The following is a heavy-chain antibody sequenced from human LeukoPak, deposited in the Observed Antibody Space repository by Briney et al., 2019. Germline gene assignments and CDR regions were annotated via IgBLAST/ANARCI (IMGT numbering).Heavy chain of an antibody. Sequence: PGGSLRLSCAASGFTFSSYSMNWVRQAPGKGLEWVSSISSSSSYIYYADSVKGRFTISRDNAKNSLYLQMNSLRAEDTAVYYCARDNLESSSIDYWGQGTLVTVSS. D-gene: IGHD6-6*01. CDR2: ISSSSSYI. CDR1: GFTFSSYS. CDR3: ARDNLESSSIDY. J-gene: IGHJ4*02. V-gene: IGHV3-21*01.